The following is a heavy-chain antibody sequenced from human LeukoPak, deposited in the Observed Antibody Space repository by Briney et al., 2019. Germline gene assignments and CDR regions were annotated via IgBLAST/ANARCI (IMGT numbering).Heavy chain of an antibody. Sequence: HGRSLRLSCAASGFTFSSYIMYWVRQAPGKGLEWVALISYDGSNKYYADSVKGRFTISRDNSKNTLYLQVNSLRAEDTALYYCARDYRSGTPTYGMDVWGQGTTVTVSS. CDR1: GFTFSSYI. V-gene: IGHV3-30*04. CDR2: ISYDGSNK. D-gene: IGHD1-1*01. J-gene: IGHJ6*02. CDR3: ARDYRSGTPTYGMDV.